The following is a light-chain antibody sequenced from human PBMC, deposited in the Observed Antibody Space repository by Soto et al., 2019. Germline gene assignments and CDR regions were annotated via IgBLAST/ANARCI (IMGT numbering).Light chain of an antibody. V-gene: IGLV1-47*01. CDR3: AAWDDSLSGLV. CDR2: RNN. CDR1: SSNIGSNY. Sequence: QSVLTQPPSASGTPGQRVTISCSGSSSNIGSNYVYWYQQLPGTTPKLLIYRNNQRPSGVPDRFSGCKSGTSASLAISGLRSDDEADYYCAAWDDSLSGLVFGGGTKLTVL. J-gene: IGLJ2*01.